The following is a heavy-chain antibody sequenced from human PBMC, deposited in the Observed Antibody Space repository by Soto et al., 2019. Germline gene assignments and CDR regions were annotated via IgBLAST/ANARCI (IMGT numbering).Heavy chain of an antibody. J-gene: IGHJ4*02. CDR2: VSHDGRNT. D-gene: IGHD6-19*01. V-gene: IGHV3-30*03. CDR1: GFTFSDYA. Sequence: VQLVESGGGVVQPGRSLRLSCAASGFTFSDYAMHWVRQAPGKGLEWVAVVSHDGRNTHYADSVKGRFTISRDSSKNTVALEMTSLRAEDTAVYYWARGGRQWLVTSDFNYWGQGARVTVSS. CDR3: ARGGRQWLVTSDFNY.